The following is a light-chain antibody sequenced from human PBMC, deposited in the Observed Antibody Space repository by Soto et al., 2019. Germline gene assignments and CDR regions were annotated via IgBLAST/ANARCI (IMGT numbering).Light chain of an antibody. V-gene: IGKV1-33*01. CDR2: DAS. J-gene: IGKJ3*01. Sequence: DIQMTQSPSSLSASVGDRVTITCQASQDISNYLNWYQQKPGKAPKLLIYDASNLETGVPSRFSRSGSGTDFTFTISSLQPEDIATYYCQQYDNPLSTFGPGTKVDIK. CDR3: QQYDNPLST. CDR1: QDISNY.